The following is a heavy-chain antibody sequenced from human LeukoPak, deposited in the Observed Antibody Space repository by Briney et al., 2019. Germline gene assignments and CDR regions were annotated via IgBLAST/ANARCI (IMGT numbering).Heavy chain of an antibody. Sequence: GGSLRLSCAASGFTFSSYAMSWVGQAPGKGLEWVSAISGSGGSTYYADSVKGRFTISRDNSKNTLYLQMNSLRAEDTAVYYCAKDRLTYYYDSSGYYFFDYWGQGTLVTVSS. V-gene: IGHV3-23*01. J-gene: IGHJ4*02. CDR3: AKDRLTYYYDSSGYYFFDY. CDR2: ISGSGGST. CDR1: GFTFSSYA. D-gene: IGHD3-22*01.